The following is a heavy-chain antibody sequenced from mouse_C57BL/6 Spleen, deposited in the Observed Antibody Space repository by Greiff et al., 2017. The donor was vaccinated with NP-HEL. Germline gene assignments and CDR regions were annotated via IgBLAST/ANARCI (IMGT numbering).Heavy chain of an antibody. CDR3: ARSGPYLYYFDY. CDR2: IYPGDGDT. J-gene: IGHJ2*01. CDR1: GYAFSSYW. D-gene: IGHD5-5*01. V-gene: IGHV1-80*01. Sequence: QVQLKQSGAELVKPGASVKISCKASGYAFSSYWMNWVKQRPGKGLEWIGQIYPGDGDTNYNGKFKGKATLTADKSSSTAYMQRSSLTSEDSAVYFCARSGPYLYYFDYWGQGTTLTVAS.